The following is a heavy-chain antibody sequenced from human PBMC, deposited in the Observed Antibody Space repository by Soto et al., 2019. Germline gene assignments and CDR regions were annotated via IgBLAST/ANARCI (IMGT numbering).Heavy chain of an antibody. J-gene: IGHJ6*02. D-gene: IGHD2-8*01. Sequence: ASVKVSCKASGYSFTDYHIHWVRQAPGQGLEWMGRINPKSGGTSTAQKFQGWVTMTTDTSISTASMELTRLTSDDTAIYYCARGDSTDCSNGVCSFFYNHDMDVWGQGTTVTVSS. CDR2: INPKSGGT. CDR1: GYSFTDYH. V-gene: IGHV1-2*04. CDR3: ARGDSTDCSNGVCSFFYNHDMDV.